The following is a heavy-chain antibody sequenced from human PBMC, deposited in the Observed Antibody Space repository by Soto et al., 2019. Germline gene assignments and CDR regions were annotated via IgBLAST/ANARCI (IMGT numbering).Heavy chain of an antibody. CDR3: AREKRFGESQGYYFDY. CDR2: ISYDGSNK. D-gene: IGHD3-10*01. V-gene: IGHV3-30-3*01. Sequence: GGSLRLSCAASGFPFSSYAMHWVRQAPGKGLEWVAVISYDGSNKYYADSVKGRFTISRDNSKNTLYLQMNSLRAEDTAVYYCAREKRFGESQGYYFDYWGQGTLVTVSS. J-gene: IGHJ4*02. CDR1: GFPFSSYA.